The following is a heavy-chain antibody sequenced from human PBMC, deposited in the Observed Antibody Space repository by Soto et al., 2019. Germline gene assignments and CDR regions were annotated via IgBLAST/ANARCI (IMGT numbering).Heavy chain of an antibody. D-gene: IGHD4-17*01. J-gene: IGHJ4*02. CDR3: AKGVTNELTLFDS. CDR1: GFTFSNYA. CDR2: ITGSGGGT. V-gene: IGHV3-23*01. Sequence: EVQLLESGGGLVQPGGSLRLSCAASGFTFSNYAMSWVRQAPGKGPEWVAAITGSGGGTYHAASVKGRFPISRDNSKNTVYLQMNSLRGEDTAVYYCAKGVTNELTLFDSWGRGTLVPVSS.